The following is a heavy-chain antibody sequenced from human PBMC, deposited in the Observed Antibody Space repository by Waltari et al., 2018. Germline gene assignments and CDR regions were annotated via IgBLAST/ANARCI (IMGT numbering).Heavy chain of an antibody. CDR1: GFPFSRYG. J-gene: IGHJ4*02. D-gene: IGHD3-22*01. CDR3: ARGGWGIVVVNYFDY. Sequence: QVQLVESGGGVVQPGRSLRLSCAASGFPFSRYGMPWFRQAPGKGLEWGGVIWYDGSNKYYADSVKGRFTISRDNSKNTLYLQMNSLRAEDTAVYYCARGGWGIVVVNYFDYWGQGTLVTVSS. V-gene: IGHV3-33*01. CDR2: IWYDGSNK.